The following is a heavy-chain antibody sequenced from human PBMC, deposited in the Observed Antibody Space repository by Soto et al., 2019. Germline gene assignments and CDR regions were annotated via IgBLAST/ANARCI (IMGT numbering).Heavy chain of an antibody. J-gene: IGHJ4*02. D-gene: IGHD6-19*01. CDR2: ISYDGSNK. CDR3: ARALSQWLVRGGYDY. V-gene: IGHV3-30-3*01. CDR1: GFTFSSYA. Sequence: QVQLVESGGGVVQPGRSLRLSCAASGFTFSSYAMHWVRQAPGKGLEWVAVISYDGSNKYYADSVKGRFTISRDNSKNTLYLQMNSLRAEDTAVYYCARALSQWLVRGGYDYWGQGTLVTVSS.